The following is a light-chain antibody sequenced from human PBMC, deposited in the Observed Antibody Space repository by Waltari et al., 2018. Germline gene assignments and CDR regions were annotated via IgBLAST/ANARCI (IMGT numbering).Light chain of an antibody. CDR1: STYVGGYYR. Sequence: QSALTQPPSVSGSPGPSVTIPCTGISTYVGGYYRFPWDQQSPGPAPKLMISDVSNGPSGVPDRFSGSKSGNTASLTISGLQAEDEADYYCNLYAGSSTLGVFGGGTKLTVL. CDR3: NLYAGSSTLGV. CDR2: DVS. V-gene: IGLV2-18*01. J-gene: IGLJ3*02.